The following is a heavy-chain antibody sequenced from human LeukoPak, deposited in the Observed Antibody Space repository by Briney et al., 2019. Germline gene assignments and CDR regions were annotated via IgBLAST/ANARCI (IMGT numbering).Heavy chain of an antibody. CDR1: GFTFSSSA. CDR2: ISRTGGDT. D-gene: IGHD6-6*01. CDR3: AKEVRPNDY. J-gene: IGHJ4*02. Sequence: GGSLRLSCGASGFTFSSSAMCWVRKAPGKGLEWVSGISRTGGDTYYADSVKGRFTISRDTSKNTLFLQMNSLRAEDTAVYYCAKEVRPNDYWGQGTLVTVSS. V-gene: IGHV3-23*01.